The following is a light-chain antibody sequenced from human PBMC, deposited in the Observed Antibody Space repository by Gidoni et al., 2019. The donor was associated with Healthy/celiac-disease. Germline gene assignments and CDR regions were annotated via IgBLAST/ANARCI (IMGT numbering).Light chain of an antibody. Sequence: DIQRTQSPSSLSASVGDRVTITCRASQSISSYLNWYQQKPGKAPTLLIYAASSLQSGVPSRFSGSGSGTDFTLTISSLQPEDFAIYYCQQSYSTPWTFGQGTKVEIK. CDR2: AAS. V-gene: IGKV1-39*01. CDR1: QSISSY. CDR3: QQSYSTPWT. J-gene: IGKJ1*01.